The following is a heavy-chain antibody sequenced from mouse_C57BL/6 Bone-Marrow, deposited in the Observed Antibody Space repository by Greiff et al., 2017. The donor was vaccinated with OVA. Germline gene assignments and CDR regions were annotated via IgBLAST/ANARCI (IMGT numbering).Heavy chain of an antibody. Sequence: QVQLQQSGPGLVKPSQSLFLTCSITGFPITSGYYWIWIRQSPGNPLEWMGYITHSGDTFYNQFLPSPISITRETSKSQFFLQVNSVTTEDTAMDYCAESGSSHWYYDVWGTGTTVTVSS. J-gene: IGHJ1*03. CDR2: ITHSGDT. CDR3: AESGSSHWYYDV. V-gene: IGHV12-3*01. D-gene: IGHD1-1*01. CDR1: GFPITSGYY.